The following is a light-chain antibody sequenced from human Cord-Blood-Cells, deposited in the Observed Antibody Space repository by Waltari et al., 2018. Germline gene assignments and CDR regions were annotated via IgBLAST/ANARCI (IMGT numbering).Light chain of an antibody. V-gene: IGLV1-47*01. Sequence: QSVLTQPPSASGTPGQRVTISCSGSSSNIGSNYVYWYQQLPGTAPKLLNYRNNQRPSGVPYRFSGSKSGTSASLAISGLRSEDEADYYCAACDDSLSGPVFGGGTKLTVL. CDR3: AACDDSLSGPV. CDR1: SSNIGSNY. CDR2: RNN. J-gene: IGLJ3*02.